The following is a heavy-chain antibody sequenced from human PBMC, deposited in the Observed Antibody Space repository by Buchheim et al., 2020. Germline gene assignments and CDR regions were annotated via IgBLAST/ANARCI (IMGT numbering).Heavy chain of an antibody. D-gene: IGHD2-2*01. CDR1: GDSVSPYY. J-gene: IGHJ4*01. CDR3: TRDSSIDVAFVY. Sequence: VQLQESGPGLVEASETLSLTCTVSGDSVSPYYWNWVRQSPGKGLEWIGNIFYGGSTTYNPSLKSRVTMLVDTSKNQFFLKLMSVTAADTAVYYCTRDSSIDVAFVYWGRGTL. V-gene: IGHV4-59*02. CDR2: IFYGGST.